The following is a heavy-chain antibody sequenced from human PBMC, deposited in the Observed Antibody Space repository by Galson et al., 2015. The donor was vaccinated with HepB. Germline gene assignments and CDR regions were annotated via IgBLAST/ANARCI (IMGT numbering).Heavy chain of an antibody. D-gene: IGHD6-13*01. Sequence: SLRLSCAASGFTFSSYAMHWVRQAPGKGLDYVSAISSNGGSTYYADSVKGRFTISRDNSKNTLYLQMSSLRAEDTAVYYCVKGGAAGTKGRLRKNDYWGQGTLVTVSS. CDR3: VKGGAAGTKGRLRKNDY. CDR2: ISSNGGST. J-gene: IGHJ4*02. V-gene: IGHV3-64D*06. CDR1: GFTFSSYA.